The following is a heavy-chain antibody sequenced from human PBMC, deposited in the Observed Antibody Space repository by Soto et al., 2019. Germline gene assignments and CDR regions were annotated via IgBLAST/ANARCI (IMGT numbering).Heavy chain of an antibody. CDR2: INHSGST. Sequence: TLSLTCAVYGGSFSGYYWSWIRQPPGKGLEWIGEINHSGSTNYNPSLKSRVTISVDTSKNQFSLKLSSVTAADTAVYYCARDRITYYYGSGTTNFNWFDPWGQGTLVTVSS. V-gene: IGHV4-34*01. CDR3: ARDRITYYYGSGTTNFNWFDP. CDR1: GGSFSGYY. D-gene: IGHD3-10*01. J-gene: IGHJ5*02.